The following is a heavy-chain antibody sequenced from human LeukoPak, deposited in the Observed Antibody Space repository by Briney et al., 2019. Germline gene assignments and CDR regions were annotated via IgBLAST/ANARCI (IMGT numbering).Heavy chain of an antibody. Sequence: ASVKVSCKASGYTFTTYFIHWVRQAPGQGLEWMGIINPSGGSTSYAQKFQGRITMTRDTSTSTVYMELSSLRSEDTAVYYCARVSQYYATGSPVGDYRGQGTLVTVSS. D-gene: IGHD3-10*01. V-gene: IGHV1-46*01. CDR2: INPSGGST. J-gene: IGHJ4*02. CDR3: ARVSQYYATGSPVGDY. CDR1: GYTFTTYF.